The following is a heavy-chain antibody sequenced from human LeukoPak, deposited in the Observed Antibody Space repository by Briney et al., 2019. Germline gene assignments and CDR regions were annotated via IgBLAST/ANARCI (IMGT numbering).Heavy chain of an antibody. V-gene: IGHV3-7*01. D-gene: IGHD3-10*01. Sequence: PGGSLRLSCAASGFTLRSYWMSWVRQAPGKGLEWVANTKQDGSEKYYVDSVKGRSTISRDNARNSLYLQMNSLRVEDTAVYYCARGAYYYNSGDAFDVWGQGTMATVSS. CDR3: ARGAYYYNSGDAFDV. J-gene: IGHJ3*01. CDR2: TKQDGSEK. CDR1: GFTLRSYW.